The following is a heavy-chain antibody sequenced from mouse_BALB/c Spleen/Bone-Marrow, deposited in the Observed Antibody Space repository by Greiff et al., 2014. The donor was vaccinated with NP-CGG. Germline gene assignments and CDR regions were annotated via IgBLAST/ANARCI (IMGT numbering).Heavy chain of an antibody. CDR3: AREDGSSPFAY. Sequence: VQLQQSGAELVRPGSSVKISCKASGCAFSSYWMNWVKQRPGQGLEWIGQIYPGDGDTNYNGKFKGKATLTADKSSSTAYMQLSSLTSEDSAVYFCAREDGSSPFAYWGQGTLVTVSA. CDR1: GCAFSSYW. J-gene: IGHJ3*01. D-gene: IGHD1-1*01. CDR2: IYPGDGDT. V-gene: IGHV1-80*01.